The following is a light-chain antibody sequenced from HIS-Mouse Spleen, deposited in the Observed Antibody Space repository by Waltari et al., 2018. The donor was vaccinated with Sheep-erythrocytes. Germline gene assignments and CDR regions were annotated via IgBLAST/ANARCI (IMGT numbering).Light chain of an antibody. CDR3: CSYAGSYTVV. CDR2: DVS. Sequence: QSALTQPRSVSGSPGQSVTISCTGTSSDVGGYNYVSWYQQPPGKAPKLMIYDVSKRPSGVHDRFSGSKSGNTASLTTSGLQAEDEADYYCCSYAGSYTVVFGGGTKLTVL. J-gene: IGLJ2*01. V-gene: IGLV2-11*01. CDR1: SSDVGGYNY.